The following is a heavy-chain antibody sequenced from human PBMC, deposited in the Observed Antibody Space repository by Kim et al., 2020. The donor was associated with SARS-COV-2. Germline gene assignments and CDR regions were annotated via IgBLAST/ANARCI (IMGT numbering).Heavy chain of an antibody. CDR3: AQTLRLSYYYNMDV. J-gene: IGHJ6*02. Sequence: AQSVKGRFTIARDHSKNTLYLQMNSLSAEDTAVYYCAQTLRLSYYYNMDVWGQGTTVTVSS. V-gene: IGHV3-23*01.